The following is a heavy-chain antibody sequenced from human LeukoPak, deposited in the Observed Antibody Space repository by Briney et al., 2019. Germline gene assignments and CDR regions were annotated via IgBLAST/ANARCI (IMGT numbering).Heavy chain of an antibody. J-gene: IGHJ4*02. CDR3: ARDQYDTWSRRGNFDS. CDR2: IKLDGSEK. Sequence: GGSLRLSCATSGFTFSTYGMHWVRQAPGKGLEWVANIKLDGSEKNYVDSVKGRFTISRDNTKDSLYLQMNSLRVEDTAVFYCARDQYDTWSRRGNFDSWGQGTLVIVSS. D-gene: IGHD3-3*01. V-gene: IGHV3-7*03. CDR1: GFTFSTYG.